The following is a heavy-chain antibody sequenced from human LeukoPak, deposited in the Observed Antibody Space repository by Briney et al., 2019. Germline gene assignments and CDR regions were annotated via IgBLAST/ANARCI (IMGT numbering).Heavy chain of an antibody. V-gene: IGHV3-30*18. D-gene: IGHD3-3*01. J-gene: IGHJ4*02. CDR3: AKDSDFWSGYYKGYFDY. CDR1: GFTFSSYG. Sequence: PGGSLRLSCAASGFTFSSYGMHWVRQAPGKGLEWVAVISYDGSNKYYADSVKGRFTISRDNSKNTLYLQMNSLRAEDTAVYYCAKDSDFWSGYYKGYFDYWGQGTLVTVSS. CDR2: ISYDGSNK.